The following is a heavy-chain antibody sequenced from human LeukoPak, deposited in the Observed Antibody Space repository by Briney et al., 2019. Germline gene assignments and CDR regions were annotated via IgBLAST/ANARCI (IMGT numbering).Heavy chain of an antibody. CDR1: GYTFISYG. CDR2: ISTSNGDT. J-gene: IGHJ4*02. Sequence: GASVTVSCKASGYTFISYGINWVRQAPGQGPEWMGWISTSNGDTHYAQNLQGRVTMTTDTSTTTAYMELRSLRSDDTAVYYCARDLNGYYYDSSGYDYWGQGTLVTVSS. V-gene: IGHV1-18*01. D-gene: IGHD3-22*01. CDR3: ARDLNGYYYDSSGYDY.